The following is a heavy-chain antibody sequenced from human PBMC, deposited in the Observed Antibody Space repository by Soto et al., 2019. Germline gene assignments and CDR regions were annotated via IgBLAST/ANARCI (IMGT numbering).Heavy chain of an antibody. D-gene: IGHD2-2*01. J-gene: IGHJ4*02. CDR1: GFTFSSYA. CDR3: ARGPSSLTRFDY. V-gene: IGHV3-30-3*01. Sequence: GGSLRLSWAASGFTFSSYAMHWVRQAPGKGLEWVAVISYDGSNKYYADSVKGRFTISRDNSKNTLYLQMNSLRAGDTAVYYCARGPSSLTRFDYWGQGTLVTVSS. CDR2: ISYDGSNK.